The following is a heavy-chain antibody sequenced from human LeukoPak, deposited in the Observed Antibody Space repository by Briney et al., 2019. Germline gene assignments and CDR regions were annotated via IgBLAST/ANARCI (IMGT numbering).Heavy chain of an antibody. V-gene: IGHV3-30*02. D-gene: IGHD3-10*01. J-gene: IGHJ6*03. CDR1: GFAFSRHG. Sequence: GGSLRLSCAASGFAFSRHGIHWVRQAPGKGLEWVAFIPYDGSNKFYADSVKGRFIISRDNPKNTLYLQMNSLRAEETAVYYCAKGVGGSANYYYMDVWGKGTTVTVSS. CDR3: AKGVGGSANYYYMDV. CDR2: IPYDGSNK.